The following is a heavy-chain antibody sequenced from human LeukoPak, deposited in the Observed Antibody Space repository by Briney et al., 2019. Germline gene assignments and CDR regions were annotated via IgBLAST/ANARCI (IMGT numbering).Heavy chain of an antibody. J-gene: IGHJ4*02. D-gene: IGHD3-9*01. Sequence: GGSLRLSCAASGFTFSSYWMSWVRQAPGKGLEWVSAISGSGGDTNYADSVKGRFTISRDNSKSTLLLQMNSLRGDDTAVYHCAKGHSDDWYYFDYWGQGALVTVSS. V-gene: IGHV3-23*01. CDR3: AKGHSDDWYYFDY. CDR2: ISGSGGDT. CDR1: GFTFSSYW.